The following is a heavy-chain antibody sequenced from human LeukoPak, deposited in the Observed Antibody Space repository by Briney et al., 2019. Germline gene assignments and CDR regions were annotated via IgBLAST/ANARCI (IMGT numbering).Heavy chain of an antibody. D-gene: IGHD3-22*01. J-gene: IGHJ6*03. CDR1: GGSISSSSYY. Sequence: SETLSLTCTVSGGSISSSSYYWGWIRQPPGKGLEWIGSIYYSGSTYYNPSLKSRVTISVDTSKNQFSLKLSSVTAADTAVYYCARLFSFGVITNYYYYYYMDVWGKGTTVTVSS. CDR3: ARLFSFGVITNYYYYYYMDV. CDR2: IYYSGST. V-gene: IGHV4-39*07.